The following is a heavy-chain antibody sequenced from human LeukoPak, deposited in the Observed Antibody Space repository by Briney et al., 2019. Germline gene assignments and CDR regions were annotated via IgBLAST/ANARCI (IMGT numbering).Heavy chain of an antibody. D-gene: IGHD4-17*01. CDR3: AKPAGYGDYINY. J-gene: IGHJ4*02. V-gene: IGHV3-11*01. CDR2: ISSSGSTI. Sequence: SGGSLRLSCAASGFTFSDYYMSWIRQAPGKGLEWVSYISSSGSTIYYADSVKGRFTISRDNAKNSLYLQMNSLRAEDTAVYYCAKPAGYGDYINYWGQGTLVTVSS. CDR1: GFTFSDYY.